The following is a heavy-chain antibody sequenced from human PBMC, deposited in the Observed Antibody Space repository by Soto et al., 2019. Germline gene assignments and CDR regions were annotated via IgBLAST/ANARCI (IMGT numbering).Heavy chain of an antibody. CDR1: GYSFTSYW. J-gene: IGHJ3*02. D-gene: IGHD6-6*01. Sequence: WESLKISCKGSGYSFTSYWISWVRQMPGKGLEWMGRIDPSDSYTNYSPSFQGHVTISADKSISTAYLQWSSLKASDTAMYYCARHRYSSSSDAFDIWGQGTMVTASS. CDR2: IDPSDSYT. CDR3: ARHRYSSSSDAFDI. V-gene: IGHV5-10-1*01.